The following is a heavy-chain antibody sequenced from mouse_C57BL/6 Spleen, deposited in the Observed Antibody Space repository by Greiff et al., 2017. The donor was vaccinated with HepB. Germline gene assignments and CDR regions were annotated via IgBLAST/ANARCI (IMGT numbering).Heavy chain of an antibody. CDR2: IHPNSGST. D-gene: IGHD1-1*01. CDR3: AREGSYYYGSSSWYFDV. V-gene: IGHV1-64*01. CDR1: GYTFTSYW. Sequence: QVQLKQPGAELVKPGASVKLSCKASGYTFTSYWMHWVKQRPGQGLEWIGMIHPNSGSTNYNEKFKSKATLTVDKSSSTAYMQLSSLTSEDSAVYYCAREGSYYYGSSSWYFDVWGTGTTVTVSS. J-gene: IGHJ1*03.